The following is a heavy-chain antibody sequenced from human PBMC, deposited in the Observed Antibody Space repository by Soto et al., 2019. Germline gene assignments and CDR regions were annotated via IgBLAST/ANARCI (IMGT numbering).Heavy chain of an antibody. Sequence: SVKVSCKASGGLFSSYPISWVRQVPGQGLEWMGGIIPVFQTAYYTQRFRGRVTITADESTNTAYMELSSLRSEDTAIYYCARGGSGYTWFNEFWGQGTLVTVSS. CDR3: ARGGSGYTWFNEF. J-gene: IGHJ4*02. CDR1: GGLFSSYP. V-gene: IGHV1-69*13. CDR2: IIPVFQTA. D-gene: IGHD3-22*01.